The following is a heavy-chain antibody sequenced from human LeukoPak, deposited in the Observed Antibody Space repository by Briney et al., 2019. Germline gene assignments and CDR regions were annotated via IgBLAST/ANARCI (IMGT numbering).Heavy chain of an antibody. V-gene: IGHV3-30*18. CDR3: AKGQEGIEAAGSDY. J-gene: IGHJ4*02. D-gene: IGHD6-13*01. CDR1: GFTFSSYG. Sequence: GGSLRLSCAASGFTFSSYGMHWVRQAPGKGLEWVAVISYDGSNKYYADSVKGRFTISRDNSKNTLYLQMNSLRAEDTAVYYCAKGQEGIEAAGSDYWGQGTLVTVSS. CDR2: ISYDGSNK.